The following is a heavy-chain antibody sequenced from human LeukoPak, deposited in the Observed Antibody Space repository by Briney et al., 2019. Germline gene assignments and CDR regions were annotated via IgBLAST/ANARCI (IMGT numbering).Heavy chain of an antibody. CDR3: AELGITMIGGV. CDR2: IRSKAYGGPT. V-gene: IGHV3-49*04. J-gene: IGHJ6*04. CDR1: GFTFGDYA. D-gene: IGHD3-10*02. Sequence: GGSLRLSCTASGFTFGDYAMSWVRQAPGKGLEWVGFIRSKAYGGPTDYAASVKGRFTISRDDSKSIAYLQMNSLRAEDTAVYYCAELGITMIGGVWGKGTTVTISS.